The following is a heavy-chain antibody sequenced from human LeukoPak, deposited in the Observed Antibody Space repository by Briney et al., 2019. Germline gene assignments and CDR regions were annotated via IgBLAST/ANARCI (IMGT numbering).Heavy chain of an antibody. V-gene: IGHV1-2*02. CDR2: INPNSGGT. J-gene: IGHJ5*02. CDR1: GYTFTAYY. Sequence: ASVKVSCTASGYTFTAYYMHWVRQAPGQGLEWMGWINPNSGGTNYAQKFQGRVTMTRDTSISTAYMELSRLRSDDTAVYYCARDQDSSGRNWFDPWGQGTLVTVSS. CDR3: ARDQDSSGRNWFDP. D-gene: IGHD3-22*01.